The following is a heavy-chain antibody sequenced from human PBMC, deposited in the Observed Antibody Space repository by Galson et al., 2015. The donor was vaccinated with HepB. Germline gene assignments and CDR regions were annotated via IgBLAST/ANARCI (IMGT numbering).Heavy chain of an antibody. CDR1: GFSFRGYW. Sequence: SLRLSCSASGFSFRGYWMSWVRQAPGKGPEWVANIKQDGSETNYVDSVKGRFTISRENAKNSLYLQMNSLRVEDTAVYYCAKVSWESVPGAGIYLYFYYMDVWGKGTTVTVSS. J-gene: IGHJ6*03. CDR2: IKQDGSET. V-gene: IGHV3-7*01. D-gene: IGHD2-2*01. CDR3: AKVSWESVPGAGIYLYFYYMDV.